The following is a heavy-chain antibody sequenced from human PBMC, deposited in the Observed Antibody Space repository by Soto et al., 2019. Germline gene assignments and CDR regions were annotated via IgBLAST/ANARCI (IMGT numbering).Heavy chain of an antibody. J-gene: IGHJ4*02. CDR1: GCSINSGGYC. CDR3: SRGILG. Sequence: QVQLQESGPGLVKPSQTLSLTCTVSGCSINSGGYCWSWIRQHPGKGLDWIGCISYGGSTSYNPSLKSRVTTSVYTSTNQFSLKLTSVTAADTAVYYCSRGILGWGQGALITVSS. V-gene: IGHV4-31*03. D-gene: IGHD5-18*01. CDR2: ISYGGST.